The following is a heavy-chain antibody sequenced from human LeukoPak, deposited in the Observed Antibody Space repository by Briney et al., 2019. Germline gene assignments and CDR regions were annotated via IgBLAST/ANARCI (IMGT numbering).Heavy chain of an antibody. CDR2: IWYDGSNE. CDR1: GFTFSSYG. J-gene: IGHJ4*02. V-gene: IGHV3-33*01. CDR3: ARDQGLGELLYLGLVY. Sequence: GVSLRLSCAATGFTFSSYGMHWVRQAPGKGLEWVAVIWYDGSNEYYADSVKGRFTISRDNSKNTLYLQMNSLRAEDTAVYYCARDQGLGELLYLGLVYWGQGTLVTVSS. D-gene: IGHD3-10*01.